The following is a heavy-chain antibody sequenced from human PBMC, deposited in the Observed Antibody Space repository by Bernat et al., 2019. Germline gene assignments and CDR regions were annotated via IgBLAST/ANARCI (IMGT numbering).Heavy chain of an antibody. J-gene: IGHJ3*02. CDR3: ARHLQFVYYGDYRDMGAFDI. CDR2: IYYSGST. D-gene: IGHD4-17*01. CDR1: GASLSSSTSYY. V-gene: IGHV4-39*01. Sequence: QLQLQESGPGLVKPSETLSLTYTVSGASLSSSTSYYWGWIRQPPGKGLEWIGSIYYSGSTYYNPSLKSRVTISVDTSKNQFSLKLSSVTAADTAVYYCARHLQFVYYGDYRDMGAFDIWGQGTMVTVSS.